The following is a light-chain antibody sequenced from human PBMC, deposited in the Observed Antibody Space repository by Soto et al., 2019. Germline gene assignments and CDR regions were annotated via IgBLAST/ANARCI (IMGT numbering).Light chain of an antibody. V-gene: IGKV1-39*01. CDR2: AAS. J-gene: IGKJ1*01. CDR3: QQSYSTPRT. Sequence: DIQMTQPPSTLSASVGDRVTITCRASQSISGWLAWYQQKPGKAPKLLIYAASNLQSGVPSRFSGSGSGADFILTISSLQPEDSATYYCQQSYSTPRTFGQGTKVDIK. CDR1: QSISGW.